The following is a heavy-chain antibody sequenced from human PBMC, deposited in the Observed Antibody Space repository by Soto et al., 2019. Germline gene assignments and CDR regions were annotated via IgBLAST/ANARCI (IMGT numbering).Heavy chain of an antibody. V-gene: IGHV3-23*01. Sequence: EVQLLESGGGLVQPGGSLRLSCVVSGFTFNNYAMNWVRQAPGKGLGWVSGISASGDSTYYADSVKGRFTIPRDRTKHTLYMQMNSLRADDTAIYYCAIHFNYGSGSYYAVDYWGQGTLVTVSS. CDR3: AIHFNYGSGSYYAVDY. J-gene: IGHJ4*02. CDR1: GFTFNNYA. D-gene: IGHD3-10*01. CDR2: ISASGDST.